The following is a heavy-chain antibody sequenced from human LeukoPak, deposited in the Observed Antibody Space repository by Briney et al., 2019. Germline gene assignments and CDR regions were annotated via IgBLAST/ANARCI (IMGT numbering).Heavy chain of an antibody. V-gene: IGHV3-11*04. J-gene: IGHJ4*01. CDR3: VMTAGPPTDH. CDR2: ISAGGYPI. Sequence: GGSLRLSCTGSGFTFNDYYMSWVRQAPGKGLEWLSFISAGGYPIYYADSVRGRFTISRDTAKNSLYLQMNSLRVEDTAAYYCVMTAGPPTDHWGQGALVTVSS. CDR1: GFTFNDYY.